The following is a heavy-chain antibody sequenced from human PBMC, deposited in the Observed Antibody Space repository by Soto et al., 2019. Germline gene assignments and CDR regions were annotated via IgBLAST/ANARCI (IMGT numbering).Heavy chain of an antibody. V-gene: IGHV4-59*08. D-gene: IGHD3-16*01. CDR2: IYYSGST. J-gene: IGHJ3*02. CDR3: ARPAPNLRRDDAFDI. Sequence: LSETLSLTCTVSGGSISSYYWSWIRQPPGKGLEWIGYIYYSGSTNYNPSLKSRVTISVDTSKNQFSLKLSSVTAADTAVYYCARPAPNLRRDDAFDIWGQGTMVTVSS. CDR1: GGSISSYY.